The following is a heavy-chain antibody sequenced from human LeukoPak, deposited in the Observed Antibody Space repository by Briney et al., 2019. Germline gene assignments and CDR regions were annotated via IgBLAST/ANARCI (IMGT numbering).Heavy chain of an antibody. CDR3: ARDNVVNGYYFDY. J-gene: IGHJ4*02. D-gene: IGHD3-16*01. CDR1: GFTFSSCG. Sequence: TGGSLRLSCAASGFTFSSCGMHWVRQALGKGLEWVAIIWYDGSNKYYGDSVKGRFTISRDNSKNTLYLQMNSLRAEDTAVYYCARDNVVNGYYFDYWGQGTLVTVSS. CDR2: IWYDGSNK. V-gene: IGHV3-33*01.